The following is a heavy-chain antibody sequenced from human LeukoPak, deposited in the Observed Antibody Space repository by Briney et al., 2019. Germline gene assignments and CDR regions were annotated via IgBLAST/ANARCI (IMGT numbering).Heavy chain of an antibody. CDR3: ASCSGYYYLFDY. D-gene: IGHD3-22*01. CDR1: GFTFSSYN. CDR2: ISSSSRTI. Sequence: GGSLRLSCAASGFTFSSYNMNWVRQAPGKGLEWVSYISSSSRTIYYADSVRGRFTISRDNAKNSLYLQMNSLKAEDTAVYYCASCSGYYYLFDYWGQGTLVTVSS. J-gene: IGHJ4*02. V-gene: IGHV3-48*04.